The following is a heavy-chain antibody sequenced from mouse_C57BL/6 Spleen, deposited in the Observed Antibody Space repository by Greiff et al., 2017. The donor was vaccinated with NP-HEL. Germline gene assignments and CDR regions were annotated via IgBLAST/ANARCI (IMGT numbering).Heavy chain of an antibody. D-gene: IGHD3-2*02. CDR3: ARDSSGYGFDY. V-gene: IGHV1-42*01. Sequence: EVQLQQSGPELVKPGASVKISCKASGYSFTGYYMNWVKQSPEKSLEWIGEINPSTGGTTYNQKFKAKATLTVDKSSSTAYMQLKSLTSEDSAVYYCARDSSGYGFDYWGQGTTLTVSS. J-gene: IGHJ2*01. CDR1: GYSFTGYY. CDR2: INPSTGGT.